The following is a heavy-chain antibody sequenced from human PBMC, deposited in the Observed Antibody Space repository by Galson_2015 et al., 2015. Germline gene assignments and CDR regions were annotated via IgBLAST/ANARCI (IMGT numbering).Heavy chain of an antibody. Sequence: SVKVSCKASGGTFSSYAISWVRQAPGQGLEWMGWMNPNSGNTGYAQKFQGRVTMTRNTSISTAYMELSSLRSEDTAVYYCARFGTHYDFWSGYSRSYWYFDLWGRGTLVTVSS. CDR3: ARFGTHYDFWSGYSRSYWYFDL. V-gene: IGHV1-8*02. J-gene: IGHJ2*01. D-gene: IGHD3-3*01. CDR2: MNPNSGNT. CDR1: GGTFSSYA.